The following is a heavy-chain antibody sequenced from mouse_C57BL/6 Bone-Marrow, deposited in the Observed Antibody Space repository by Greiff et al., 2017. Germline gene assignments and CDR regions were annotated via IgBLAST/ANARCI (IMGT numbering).Heavy chain of an antibody. CDR1: GFTFTDYY. J-gene: IGHJ3*01. D-gene: IGHD1-1*01. CDR2: IRNKANGYTT. V-gene: IGHV7-3*01. CDR3: ARDYYGSSYSAWFAY. Sequence: DVKLVESGGGLVQPGGSLSLSCAASGFTFTDYYMSWVRQPPGKALEWLGFIRNKANGYTTEYSASVKGRFTISSDNSQSILYLQMNALRAEDSATYYCARDYYGSSYSAWFAYWGQGTLVTVSA.